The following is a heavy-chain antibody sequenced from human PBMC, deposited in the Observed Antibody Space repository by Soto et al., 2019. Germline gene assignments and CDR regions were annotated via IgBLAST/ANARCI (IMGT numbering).Heavy chain of an antibody. J-gene: IGHJ5*02. D-gene: IGHD2-2*01. Sequence: PGGSLRLSCAASGFTFSSYWMSWVRQAPGKGLEWVANIKQDGSKKYYVDSVKGRFTISRDNSKNSLYLQMNSLRAEDTAVYYCARYFPERYCSSTSCYVGSWFDPWGQGTLVTVSS. CDR1: GFTFSSYW. CDR2: IKQDGSKK. V-gene: IGHV3-7*01. CDR3: ARYFPERYCSSTSCYVGSWFDP.